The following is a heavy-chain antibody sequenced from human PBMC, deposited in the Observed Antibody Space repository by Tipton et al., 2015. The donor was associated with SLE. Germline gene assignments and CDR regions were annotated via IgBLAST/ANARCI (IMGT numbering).Heavy chain of an antibody. D-gene: IGHD2-2*01. CDR2: ISGSGVIT. J-gene: IGHJ6*02. CDR3: ARDSVPAAPRNYYYYYGMDV. V-gene: IGHV3-23*01. CDR1: GFTFSSYV. Sequence: SLRLSCAASGFTFSSYVMSWVRQAPGKGLEWVSGISGSGVITYYADSVKGRFTISRDNAKNSLYLQMNSLRAEDTAVYYCARDSVPAAPRNYYYYYGMDVWGQGTTVTVSS.